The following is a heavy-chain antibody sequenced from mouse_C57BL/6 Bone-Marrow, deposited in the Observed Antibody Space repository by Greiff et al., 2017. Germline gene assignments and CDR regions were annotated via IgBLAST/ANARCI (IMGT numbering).Heavy chain of an antibody. Sequence: EVQVVESGGDLVKPGGSLKLSCAASGFTFSSYGMSWVRQTPDKRLEWVATISSGGSYTYYPDSVKGRFTISRDNAKNTLYLQMSSLKSEDTAMYYCARHGGYDYSLFAYWGQGTLVTVSA. J-gene: IGHJ3*01. CDR3: ARHGGYDYSLFAY. V-gene: IGHV5-6*01. D-gene: IGHD2-4*01. CDR2: ISSGGSYT. CDR1: GFTFSSYG.